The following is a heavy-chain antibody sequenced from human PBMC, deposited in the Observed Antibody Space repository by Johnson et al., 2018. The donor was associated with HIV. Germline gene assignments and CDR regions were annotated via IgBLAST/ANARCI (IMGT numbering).Heavy chain of an antibody. Sequence: VQLVESGGGLVQPGGSLRLSCAASGFTFSSYAMHWVRQAPGKGLEYVSAISSNGGSTYYANSVKDRFTISRDNSKNTLYLRMNSLRAEDTAVYYCARDNEVTNAFDIWGQGTMVTVSS. CDR1: GFTFSSYA. J-gene: IGHJ3*02. D-gene: IGHD4-11*01. CDR2: ISSNGGST. CDR3: ARDNEVTNAFDI. V-gene: IGHV3-64*01.